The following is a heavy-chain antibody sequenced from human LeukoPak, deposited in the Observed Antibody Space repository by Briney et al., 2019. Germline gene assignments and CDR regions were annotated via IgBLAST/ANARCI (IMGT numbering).Heavy chain of an antibody. V-gene: IGHV1-18*01. CDR1: GYTFTSYG. J-gene: IGHJ4*02. CDR3: ARGGIQLWLPRFTAIDY. Sequence: ASVKVSCKASGYTFTSYGISWVRQAPGQGLEWMGWISAYNGNTNYAQKLQGRVTMTTDTSTSTAYMELRSLRSDDTAVYYCARGGIQLWLPRFTAIDYWGQGTLVTVSS. D-gene: IGHD5-18*01. CDR2: ISAYNGNT.